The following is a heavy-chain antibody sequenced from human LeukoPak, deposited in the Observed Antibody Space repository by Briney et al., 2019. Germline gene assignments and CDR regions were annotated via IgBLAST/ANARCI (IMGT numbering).Heavy chain of an antibody. D-gene: IGHD1-26*01. Sequence: GASVKVSCKASGYTFTSYGITWVRQAPGQGLEWMGWISAYNGNTNYAQKLQGRVTMTTDTSTSTAYMELRSLRSDDTAVYYCTRAEGLGSYRLLLIDYWGQGTLVTVSS. CDR1: GYTFTSYG. J-gene: IGHJ4*02. CDR2: ISAYNGNT. CDR3: TRAEGLGSYRLLLIDY. V-gene: IGHV1-18*01.